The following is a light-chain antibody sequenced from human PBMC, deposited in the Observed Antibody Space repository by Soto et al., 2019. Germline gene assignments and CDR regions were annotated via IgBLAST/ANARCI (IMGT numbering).Light chain of an antibody. Sequence: ERVRTQAPATLSVSPGERATLSCRASQSVSSNLAWYQQKPGQAPRLLIYGASTRATGIPATFSGSGFGTEFTLTISRLEPEDFAVYYCHHYGISPPWTFGQGTKVDIK. CDR3: HHYGISPPWT. CDR2: GAS. V-gene: IGKV3-15*01. J-gene: IGKJ1*01. CDR1: QSVSSN.